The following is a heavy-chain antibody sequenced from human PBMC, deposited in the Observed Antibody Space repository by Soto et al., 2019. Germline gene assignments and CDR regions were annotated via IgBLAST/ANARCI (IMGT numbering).Heavy chain of an antibody. CDR1: GGSISNYY. CDR2: IYYSGST. V-gene: IGHV4-59*12. J-gene: IGHJ4*02. CDR3: ARGPGRDY. Sequence: LSLTCTVSGGSISNYYWSWIRQPPGKGLEWIGYIYYSGSTYYNPSLKSRVTISVDTSKNQFSLKLSSVTAADTAVYYCARGPGRDYWGQGTLVTVSS.